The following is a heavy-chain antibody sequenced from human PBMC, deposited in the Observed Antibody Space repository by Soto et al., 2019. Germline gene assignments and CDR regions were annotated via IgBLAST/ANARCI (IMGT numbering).Heavy chain of an antibody. J-gene: IGHJ6*02. CDR2: IYHTGGR. Sequence: SETLSLTCFVSGDSINNTYWWSWVRQAPGKGLEWIGEIYHTGGRSYMPSLRGRVAISADTSRNQFSLRVTSVTAADTAVYYCAGREFASSSFHYYYYAVDVWGQGTTVTVSS. CDR1: GDSINNTYW. CDR3: AGREFASSSFHYYYYAVDV. V-gene: IGHV4-4*02. D-gene: IGHD6-6*01.